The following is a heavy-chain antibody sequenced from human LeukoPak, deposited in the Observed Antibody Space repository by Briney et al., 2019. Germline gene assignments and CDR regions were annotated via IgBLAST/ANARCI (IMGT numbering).Heavy chain of an antibody. V-gene: IGHV1-69*13. Sequence: SVKVSCKASGGTFSNYAIVWVRRAPGQGLEWMGGIIPIFDTTNYAQKFQGRVTITADESTSTAYTELSGLTSEDTAFYYCATCAIFGVRYYQYMDVWGKGTTVTVSS. D-gene: IGHD3-3*01. J-gene: IGHJ6*03. CDR3: ATCAIFGVRYYQYMDV. CDR2: IIPIFDTT. CDR1: GGTFSNYA.